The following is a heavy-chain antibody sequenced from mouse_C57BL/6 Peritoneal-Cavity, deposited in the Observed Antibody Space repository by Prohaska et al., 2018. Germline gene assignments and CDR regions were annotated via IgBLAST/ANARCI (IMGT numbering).Heavy chain of an antibody. Sequence: TISFTGYSITSGYYWNWIRQFPGNKLEWMGYISYDGSNNYNPSLKNRISITRDTSKNEFFLKWNSVTTEDTATYYGASSNYAWFAYWCQGTLVTVSA. V-gene: IGHV3-6*01. J-gene: IGHJ3*01. CDR3: ASSNYAWFAY. CDR1: GYSITSGYY. D-gene: IGHD2-5*01. CDR2: ISYDGSN.